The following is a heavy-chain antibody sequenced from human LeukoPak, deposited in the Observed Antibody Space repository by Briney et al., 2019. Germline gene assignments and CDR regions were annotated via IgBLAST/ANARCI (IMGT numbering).Heavy chain of an antibody. CDR3: ARALSGTYGLFQH. CDR1: GGSISSSNW. J-gene: IGHJ1*01. V-gene: IGHV4-4*02. CDR2: IYHSGST. Sequence: SGTLSLTCAVSGGSISSSNWWSWVRQPPGKGLEWIGEIYHSGSTNYNPSLKSRVTISVDKSKNQFSLNLNSVTAADTAVYYCARALSGTYGLFQHWGQGTLVTVAS. D-gene: IGHD1-26*01.